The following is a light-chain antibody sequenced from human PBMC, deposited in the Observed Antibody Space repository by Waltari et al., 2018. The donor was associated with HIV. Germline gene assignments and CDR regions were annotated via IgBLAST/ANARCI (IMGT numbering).Light chain of an antibody. J-gene: IGLJ1*01. V-gene: IGLV8-61*01. CDR3: VLYMGGGIYV. CDR2: STN. CDR1: SGSVSTIYY. Sequence: QTVVTQEPSFSVSPGGTVTLTCGLSSGSVSTIYYPSWYQQTPGQAPGTRIYSTNIRSSGVPDRFAGAILGNKAALTITGAQADDDCDYYCVLYMGGGIYVCGSGTKVTVL.